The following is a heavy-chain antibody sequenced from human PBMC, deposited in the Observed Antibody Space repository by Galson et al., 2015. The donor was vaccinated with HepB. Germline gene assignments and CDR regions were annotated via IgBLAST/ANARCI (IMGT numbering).Heavy chain of an antibody. CDR3: ARDAPYCSSTSCYRLYYYGMDV. CDR2: IKQDGSEK. Sequence: SLRLSCAASGFTFSSYWMSWVRQAPGKGLEWVANIKQDGSEKYYVDSVKGRFTISRDNAKNSLYLQMNSLRAEDTAVYYCARDAPYCSSTSCYRLYYYGMDVWGQGTTVTVSS. CDR1: GFTFSSYW. J-gene: IGHJ6*02. D-gene: IGHD2-2*01. V-gene: IGHV3-7*03.